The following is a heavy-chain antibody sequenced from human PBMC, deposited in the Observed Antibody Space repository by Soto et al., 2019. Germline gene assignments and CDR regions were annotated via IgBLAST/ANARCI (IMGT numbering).Heavy chain of an antibody. CDR1: GYTFTSHG. Sequence: QVQLVHSGGDLKTPGASVKVSCTSSGYTFTSHGIAWGRQAPGQGLEWMGWISTFNGKTDYAKKFQGRVTMTADTLTSTVHMELRSMRSYDTAVYYCATLLTEGATFREDAFDIWGQGTKVTVSS. D-gene: IGHD3-9*01. CDR3: ATLLTEGATFREDAFDI. V-gene: IGHV1-18*01. J-gene: IGHJ3*02. CDR2: ISTFNGKT.